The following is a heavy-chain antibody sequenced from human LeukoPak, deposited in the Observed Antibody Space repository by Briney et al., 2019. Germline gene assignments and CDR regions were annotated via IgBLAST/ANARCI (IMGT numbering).Heavy chain of an antibody. J-gene: IGHJ5*02. Sequence: GGSLRLSCAASGFTFSSYAMHWVRQAPGKGLEWVTIISYDGSNKYYADSVKGRFTISRDNSKDTLYLQMNSLRAEDTAVYYCAMIPTTVTTGEFDPWGQGTLVTVSS. CDR2: ISYDGSNK. CDR1: GFTFSSYA. D-gene: IGHD4-17*01. CDR3: AMIPTTVTTGEFDP. V-gene: IGHV3-30-3*01.